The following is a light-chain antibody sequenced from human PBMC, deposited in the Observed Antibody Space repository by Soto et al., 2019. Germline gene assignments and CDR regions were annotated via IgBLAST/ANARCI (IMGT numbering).Light chain of an antibody. V-gene: IGLV2-14*03. J-gene: IGLJ1*01. Sequence: QSALTQPASVSGSPGQSITISCTGTSSDVGGYKHVSWYQQHPGKAPKLMIYDVSYRPSGVSNRFSGSKSGNTASLTISGLQAEDEADYYCTSYASSSTLYVFGTGTKLTVL. CDR3: TSYASSSTLYV. CDR1: SSDVGGYKH. CDR2: DVS.